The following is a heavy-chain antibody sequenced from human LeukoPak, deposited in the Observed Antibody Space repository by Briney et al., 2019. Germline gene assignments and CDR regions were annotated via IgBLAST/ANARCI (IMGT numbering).Heavy chain of an antibody. CDR1: GFTFSNYG. V-gene: IGHV3-30*02. J-gene: IGHJ6*03. Sequence: GGSLRLSCAASGFTFSNYGMHWVRQAPGKGLEWVAFVRYDGSSKFYADSVKARFTISRDNSKNTLYLQMNSLRAEDTAVYYCAKGATRIAARPYYYYYMDVWGKGTTVTVSS. CDR3: AKGATRIAARPYYYYYMDV. CDR2: VRYDGSSK. D-gene: IGHD6-6*01.